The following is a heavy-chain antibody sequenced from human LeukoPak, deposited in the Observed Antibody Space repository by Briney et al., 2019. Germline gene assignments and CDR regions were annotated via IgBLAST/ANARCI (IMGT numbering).Heavy chain of an antibody. CDR2: IRRKRNTYAT. D-gene: IGHD6-13*01. V-gene: IGHV3-73*01. Sequence: GGSLKLSCAGSGVSPSGSVMHSVRHAAGEGREWVGRIRRKRNTYATAYAASVKGRFTISRDDSKSTVYLYMDSLKTEDTALYYCSRLEDSSPIEVALDIWGQGTVVTVSS. J-gene: IGHJ3*02. CDR3: SRLEDSSPIEVALDI. CDR1: GVSPSGSV.